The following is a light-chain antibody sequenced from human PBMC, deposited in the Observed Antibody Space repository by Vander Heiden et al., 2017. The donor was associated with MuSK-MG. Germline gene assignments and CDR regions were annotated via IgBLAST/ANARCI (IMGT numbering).Light chain of an antibody. CDR2: SNN. CDR1: SSNIGGNT. J-gene: IGLJ2*01. V-gene: IGLV1-44*01. CDR3: AAWDDRLNGVV. Sequence: QSVLTQPPSASGTPGQRVTIACSGSSSNIGGNTVNWYQQFPGKAPKDLIDSNNQRPSGVPDRFAGSKSGTSASLAISGLQSDDEADYFCAAWDDRLNGVVFGGGTKLTVL.